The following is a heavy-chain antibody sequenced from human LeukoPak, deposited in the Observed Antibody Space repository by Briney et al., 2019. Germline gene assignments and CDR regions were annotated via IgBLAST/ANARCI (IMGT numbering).Heavy chain of an antibody. Sequence: ASVKVSCRVFGYTLTELSMHWVRQAPGKGLEWMGGFDPEDGETIYAQKFQGRVTMTEDTSTNTAYMELSSLRSEDTAVYYCATDGVAVIWSRREIVAYALDIWGQGTMVTVSS. CDR2: FDPEDGET. CDR3: ATDGVAVIWSRREIVAYALDI. D-gene: IGHD3-3*01. CDR1: GYTLTELS. V-gene: IGHV1-24*01. J-gene: IGHJ3*02.